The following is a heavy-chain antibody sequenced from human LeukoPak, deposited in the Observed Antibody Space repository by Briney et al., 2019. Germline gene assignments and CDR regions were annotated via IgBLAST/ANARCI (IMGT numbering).Heavy chain of an antibody. CDR2: VKQDGSEK. J-gene: IGHJ4*02. V-gene: IGHV3-7*01. Sequence: GGSLRLSCAASGFTFSSYAMSWVRQAPGKGLEWVANVKQDGSEKYYVDSVKGRFTISRDNAKNSLYLQMNSLRAEDTAVYYCARGEKGHGKDFDYWGQGTLVTVSS. CDR3: ARGEKGHGKDFDY. CDR1: GFTFSSYA. D-gene: IGHD1-26*01.